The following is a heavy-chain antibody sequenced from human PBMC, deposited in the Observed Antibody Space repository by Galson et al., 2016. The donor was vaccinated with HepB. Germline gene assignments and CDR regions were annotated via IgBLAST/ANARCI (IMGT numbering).Heavy chain of an antibody. CDR3: VKRIFWGFDS. CDR2: IKEDGSEK. J-gene: IGHJ5*01. V-gene: IGHV3-7*03. D-gene: IGHD3-16*01. Sequence: SLRLSCAASGFTFSSYWMSWVRQAPGKGLEWVANIKEDGSEKYYVDSVRGRFTISRDYAKKSLYLQTSSLRAEDTAVYYCVKRIFWGFDSWGQGTLVTVSS. CDR1: GFTFSSYW.